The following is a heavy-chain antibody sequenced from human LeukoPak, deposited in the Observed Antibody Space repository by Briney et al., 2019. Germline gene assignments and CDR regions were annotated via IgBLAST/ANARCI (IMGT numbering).Heavy chain of an antibody. CDR1: GFTFDDYA. V-gene: IGHV3-43*02. J-gene: IGHJ4*02. Sequence: PGGSLRLSCATSGFTFDDYAMHWVRQAPGKGLEWVSLISGDGGSTYYADSVEGRFTISRDNSKNSLYLQMNSLRTEDTALYYYAKDMRHGSGSYWGQGTLVTVSS. D-gene: IGHD3-10*01. CDR3: AKDMRHGSGSY. CDR2: ISGDGGST.